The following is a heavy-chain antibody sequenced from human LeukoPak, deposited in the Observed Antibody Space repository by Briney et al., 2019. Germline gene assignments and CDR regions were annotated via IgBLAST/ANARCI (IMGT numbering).Heavy chain of an antibody. Sequence: SETLSLTCTVSGGSISSYYWSWIRQPPGKGLEWIGHIYYSGSTNYNPSLKSRVTISVDTSKNQFSLKLSSVTAADTAVYYCARGEQYYYDSSGYSIWFDPWGQGTLVTVSS. CDR1: GGSISSYY. D-gene: IGHD3-22*01. CDR3: ARGEQYYYDSSGYSIWFDP. CDR2: IYYSGST. V-gene: IGHV4-59*01. J-gene: IGHJ5*02.